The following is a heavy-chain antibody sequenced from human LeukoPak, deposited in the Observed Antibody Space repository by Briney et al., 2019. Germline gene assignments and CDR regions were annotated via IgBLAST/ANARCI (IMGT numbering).Heavy chain of an antibody. J-gene: IGHJ3*02. D-gene: IGHD1-14*01. V-gene: IGHV3-7*05. CDR1: GFTFSSYW. Sequence: PGGSLRLSCVASGFTFSSYWMNWVRQAPGKGLEWVANIHEDGSDKYYVDSVKGRFTISRDNAKNSLYLQMNSLRAEDTALYYCARTLRLGTPRAFDIWGRGTMVTVSS. CDR3: ARTLRLGTPRAFDI. CDR2: IHEDGSDK.